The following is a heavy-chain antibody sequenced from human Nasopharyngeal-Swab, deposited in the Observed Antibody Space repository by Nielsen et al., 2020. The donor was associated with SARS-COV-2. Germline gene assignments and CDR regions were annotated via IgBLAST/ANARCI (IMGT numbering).Heavy chain of an antibody. V-gene: IGHV1-18*01. CDR3: AREGSFLGYFDY. Sequence: WVRQAPGQGLEWMGWVSPYNGDTNYAQDFQGRLTMTTDTSTNTAYMELRSLRSDDTAVYYCAREGSFLGYFDYWGQGTQVTVSS. CDR2: VSPYNGDT. D-gene: IGHD3-3*01. J-gene: IGHJ4*02.